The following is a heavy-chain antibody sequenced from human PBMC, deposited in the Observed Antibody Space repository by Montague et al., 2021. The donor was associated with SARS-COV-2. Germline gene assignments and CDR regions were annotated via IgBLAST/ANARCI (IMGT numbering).Heavy chain of an antibody. CDR2: IYYSGST. CDR1: GGSISSYY. Sequence: SETLSLTCTVSGGSISSYYWSWIRQPPGKGLEWIWNIYYSGSTNYNPSXKSRVTISVDASKNQFSLKLSSVTAADTAVYYCARGSGWMRNAFDVWGQGTTVTVSS. J-gene: IGHJ3*01. D-gene: IGHD6-19*01. V-gene: IGHV4-59*01. CDR3: ARGSGWMRNAFDV.